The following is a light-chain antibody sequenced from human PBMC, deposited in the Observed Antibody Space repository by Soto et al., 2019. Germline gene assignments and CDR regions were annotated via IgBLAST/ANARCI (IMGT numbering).Light chain of an antibody. Sequence: EIVMTQSPATLSVSPGERATHSCRANQNVSSNLAWYQQKPGHTPKLLIYVASTRATGIPARFSGSGSGTEFTLTISSLQSEDFAVYYCQQYNVWPLTFGGGTKVEFK. CDR3: QQYNVWPLT. CDR2: VAS. CDR1: QNVSSN. J-gene: IGKJ4*01. V-gene: IGKV3-15*01.